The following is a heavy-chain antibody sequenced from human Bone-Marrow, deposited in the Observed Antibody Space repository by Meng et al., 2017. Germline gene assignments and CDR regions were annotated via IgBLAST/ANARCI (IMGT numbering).Heavy chain of an antibody. Sequence: GESLKISCAASGFTFSSYGMHWVRQAPGKGLEWVAVIWYDGSNKYYADSVKGRFTISRDNSKSTLYLQMNSLRAEDTAVYYCARVGGVTMGAFDIWGQGTMVTVSS. CDR2: IWYDGSNK. D-gene: IGHD3-10*01. CDR3: ARVGGVTMGAFDI. J-gene: IGHJ3*02. CDR1: GFTFSSYG. V-gene: IGHV3-33*01.